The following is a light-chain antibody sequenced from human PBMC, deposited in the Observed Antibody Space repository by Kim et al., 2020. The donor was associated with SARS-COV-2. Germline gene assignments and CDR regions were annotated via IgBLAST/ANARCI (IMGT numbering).Light chain of an antibody. Sequence: RATLNCKYSQTVLDNSNNKNYLAWYQQKPGQAPKLLIYWASIRESGVSDRFRGSGSETDFTLTISSLQAEDVAVYYCQQYYSTPPSFGQGNKLEI. CDR2: WAS. CDR3: QQYYSTPPS. J-gene: IGKJ2*03. CDR1: QTVLDNSNNKNY. V-gene: IGKV4-1*01.